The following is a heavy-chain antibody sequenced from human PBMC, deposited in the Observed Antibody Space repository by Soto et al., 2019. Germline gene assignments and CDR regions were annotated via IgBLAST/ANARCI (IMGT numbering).Heavy chain of an antibody. V-gene: IGHV1-46*01. Sequence: ASVKVSCKASGYTLSSYDMHWVRQAPGQGLEWMGIINPSGGSTTYAQKFQGRVTIRKDTSKNQVVLTMTNMDPVDTATYYCAHISTISGVDYWGQGTLVTVSS. CDR3: AHISTISGVDY. CDR1: GYTLSSYD. J-gene: IGHJ4*02. CDR2: INPSGGST. D-gene: IGHD3-10*01.